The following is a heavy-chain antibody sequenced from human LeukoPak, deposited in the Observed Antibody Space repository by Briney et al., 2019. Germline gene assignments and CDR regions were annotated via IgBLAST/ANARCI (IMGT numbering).Heavy chain of an antibody. D-gene: IGHD2-21*02. CDR3: ARGGPDLAYCGGDCYFQNAFDI. V-gene: IGHV1-18*01. Sequence: ASVKVSCKASGYTFTSYGISWVRQAPGQGLEWMGWISAYNGNTNYAQKLQGRVTMTTDTSTSTAYMELRGLRSDDTAVYYCARGGPDLAYCGGDCYFQNAFDIWGQGTMVTVSS. CDR2: ISAYNGNT. J-gene: IGHJ3*02. CDR1: GYTFTSYG.